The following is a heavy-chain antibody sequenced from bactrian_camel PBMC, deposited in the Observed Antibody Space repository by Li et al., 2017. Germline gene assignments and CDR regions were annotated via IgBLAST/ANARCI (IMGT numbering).Heavy chain of an antibody. CDR1: GYTFSPYS. J-gene: IGHJ6*01. CDR3: AADWAPTDWTTCMGWHAGSGY. V-gene: IGHV3S44*01. D-gene: IGHD3*01. CDR2: FKDQDGST. Sequence: QLVESGGGSVQAGGSLRLSCAASGYTFSPYSMAWFRRAPGKEHERVAFKDQDGSTGYGDSVKGRFTISKDNAGNSLFLQMSNLKPEDTAMYYCAADWAPTDWTTCMGWHAGSGYWGPGTQVTVS.